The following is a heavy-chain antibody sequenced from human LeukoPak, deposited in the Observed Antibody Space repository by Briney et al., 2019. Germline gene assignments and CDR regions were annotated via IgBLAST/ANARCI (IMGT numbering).Heavy chain of an antibody. D-gene: IGHD4-23*01. CDR1: GYTFTGYY. CDR2: INPNSGGT. CDR3: ARPYGVNFPYYYYMDV. Sequence: ASVKVSCKASGYTFTGYYMHWVPQAPGQGLEWIGWINPNSGGTNYAQKFQGRVTMTRDTSISTAYMELSRLKSDDTGVYYCARPYGVNFPYYYYMDVWVKGTTVTVSS. V-gene: IGHV1-2*02. J-gene: IGHJ6*03.